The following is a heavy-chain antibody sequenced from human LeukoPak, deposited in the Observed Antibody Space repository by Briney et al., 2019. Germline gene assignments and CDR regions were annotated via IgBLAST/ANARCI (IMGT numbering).Heavy chain of an antibody. D-gene: IGHD3-16*01. J-gene: IGHJ4*02. Sequence: ASVKVSCKTSGYSFTGYFIHWVRLAPGQGLEWLGWTNPNSGVTKYAQKFQGRVTMTRDTSISTAYMELNKLTPDDTAVYYCARGWGSLWYLDHWGQGTLVTVSS. CDR1: GYSFTGYF. CDR2: TNPNSGVT. CDR3: ARGWGSLWYLDH. V-gene: IGHV1-2*02.